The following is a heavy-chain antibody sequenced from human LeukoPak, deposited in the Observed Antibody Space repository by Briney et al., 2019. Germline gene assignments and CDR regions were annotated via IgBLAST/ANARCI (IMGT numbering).Heavy chain of an antibody. CDR2: IRYDGSNK. J-gene: IGHJ4*02. Sequence: GGSLRLSCAASGFTFSTYNMNWVRQAPGKGLEWVAFIRYDGSNKYYADSVKGRFTISRDNSKNTLYLQMNSLRAEDTAVYYCAKDRMVRGDLDYWGQGTLVTVSS. D-gene: IGHD3-10*01. CDR1: GFTFSTYN. V-gene: IGHV3-30*02. CDR3: AKDRMVRGDLDY.